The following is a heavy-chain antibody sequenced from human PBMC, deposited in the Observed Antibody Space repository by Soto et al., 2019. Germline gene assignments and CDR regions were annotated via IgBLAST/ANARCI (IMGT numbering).Heavy chain of an antibody. CDR3: ARRRTSYGLDV. CDR2: IDYSGNT. V-gene: IGHV4-39*02. CDR1: GYSISSWSYY. Sequence: SETLSLTCAVSGYSISSWSYYWGWIRQPPGKGLEWIGSIDYSGNTYYDPSLQSRVTISVDTSKNHFSLKLSSVTAADTALYYCARRRTSYGLDVWGQGTTVTVSS. J-gene: IGHJ6*02.